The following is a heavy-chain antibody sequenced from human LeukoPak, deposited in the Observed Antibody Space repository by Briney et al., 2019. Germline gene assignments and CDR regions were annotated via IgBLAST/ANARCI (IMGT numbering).Heavy chain of an antibody. CDR3: AKASVAGHYYYGMDV. V-gene: IGHV3-30*18. Sequence: GRSLRPSCAASGFTFSSYGMHWVRQAPGKGLEWVAVISYDGSNKYYADSVKGRFTISRDNSKNTLYLQMNSLRAEDTAVYYCAKASVAGHYYYGMDVWGQGTTVTVSS. CDR2: ISYDGSNK. J-gene: IGHJ6*02. CDR1: GFTFSSYG. D-gene: IGHD6-19*01.